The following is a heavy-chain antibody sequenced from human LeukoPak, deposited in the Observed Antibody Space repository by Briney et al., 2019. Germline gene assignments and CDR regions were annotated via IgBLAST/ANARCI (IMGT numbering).Heavy chain of an antibody. D-gene: IGHD4-17*01. CDR3: ARVSTPDYGGYDFGMDV. J-gene: IGHJ6*02. Sequence: GRSLRLSCAASGFTFSSYGMHWVRQAPGKGLEWVAVIWYDGSNKYYADSVKGRFTISRDNSKNTLYLQMNSLRAEDTAVYYCARVSTPDYGGYDFGMDVWGQGTTVTVSS. CDR2: IWYDGSNK. V-gene: IGHV3-33*01. CDR1: GFTFSSYG.